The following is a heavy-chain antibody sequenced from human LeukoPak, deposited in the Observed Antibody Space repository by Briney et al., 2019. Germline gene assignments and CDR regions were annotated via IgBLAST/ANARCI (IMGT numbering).Heavy chain of an antibody. CDR3: VKEPHYYDRSGYF. CDR2: IGGDGGST. D-gene: IGHD3-22*01. V-gene: IGHV3-43*02. CDR1: GFTFDDYA. Sequence: GGSLRLSCAASGFTFDDYAMHWVRQAPGKGLEWVSLIGGDGGSTYYADSVKGRFTISRDNSKNSLFLQMKSLRTDDTALYYCVKEPHYYDRSGYFWGQGTLITVSS. J-gene: IGHJ4*02.